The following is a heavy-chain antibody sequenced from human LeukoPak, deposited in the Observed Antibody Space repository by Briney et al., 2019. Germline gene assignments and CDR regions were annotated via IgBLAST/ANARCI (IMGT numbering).Heavy chain of an antibody. CDR1: GYTFTSYG. J-gene: IGHJ6*03. Sequence: GASVKVSCKASGYTFTSYGISWVRLAPGQGLEWMGWISAYNGNTNYAQKLQGRVTMTTDTSTSTAYMELRSLRSDDTAVYYCARVKKYQLLWHYYYYMDVWGKGTTVTISS. D-gene: IGHD2-2*01. V-gene: IGHV1-18*01. CDR2: ISAYNGNT. CDR3: ARVKKYQLLWHYYYYMDV.